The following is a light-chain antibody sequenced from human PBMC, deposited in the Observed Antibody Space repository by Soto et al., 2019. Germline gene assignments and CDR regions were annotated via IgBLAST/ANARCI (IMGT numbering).Light chain of an antibody. J-gene: IGKJ2*01. V-gene: IGKV1-5*01. Sequence: DIQMTQSPSTLSASVGDRVTITCRASQSISSWLAWYQQKPGKAPTLLLYDASSSESGVPSWFGGSGSVTEFTLTISRLHPDDFATYYWQQYNSYSTFGQGTKLEIK. CDR2: DAS. CDR3: QQYNSYST. CDR1: QSISSW.